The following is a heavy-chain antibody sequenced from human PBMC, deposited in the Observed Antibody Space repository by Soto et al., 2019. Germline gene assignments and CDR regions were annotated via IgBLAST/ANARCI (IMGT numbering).Heavy chain of an antibody. Sequence: EVQLVESGGGLVQPGESLRLSCAASGFTFSYYWMHWVRQTPGKGLLWVSHIHNDGSRTTYADSVKGRFTISRDNARNTVYLQMNSLRDDDTAVYYCARGDRGAFDLWGQGTXVT. V-gene: IGHV3-74*03. CDR3: ARGDRGAFDL. CDR2: IHNDGSRT. CDR1: GFTFSYYW. J-gene: IGHJ3*01. D-gene: IGHD1-26*01.